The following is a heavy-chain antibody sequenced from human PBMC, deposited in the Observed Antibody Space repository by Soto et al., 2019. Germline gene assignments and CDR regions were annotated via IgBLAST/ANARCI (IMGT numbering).Heavy chain of an antibody. CDR2: IYVTGAV. D-gene: IGHD2-21*01. V-gene: IGHV4-31*03. Sequence: SETLSLTCSVSGAALNSGNYYWSWIRQVPGKGLEWIGHIYVTGAVDYNPSPRDRITISQDTSERQFSLNLRLATAADTAVYYCARLRIATNNYKWFDPWGQGTLVTVSS. J-gene: IGHJ5*02. CDR3: ARLRIATNNYKWFDP. CDR1: GAALNSGNYY.